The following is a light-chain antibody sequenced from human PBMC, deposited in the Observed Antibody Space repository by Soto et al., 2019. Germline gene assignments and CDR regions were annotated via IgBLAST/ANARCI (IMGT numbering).Light chain of an antibody. CDR3: QQYGSSPLT. J-gene: IGKJ4*01. CDR1: QSVRSY. CDR2: GAS. V-gene: IGKV3-20*01. Sequence: IVSTQSPATLSLSPGERADLSCRASQSVRSYLAWYQQKPGQAPRPIIYGASSRATGIPDRFSGSGSGTDFTLTISRLEPEDFAVYYCQQYGSSPLTFGGGTKVDIK.